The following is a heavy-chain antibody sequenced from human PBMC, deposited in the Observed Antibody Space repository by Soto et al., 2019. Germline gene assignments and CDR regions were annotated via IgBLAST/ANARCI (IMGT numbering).Heavy chain of an antibody. D-gene: IGHD3-16*01. Sequence: QVQLVQSGAEVKKPGSSVKVSCKASGGTFRSFAFSWVRQAPGHGPEWMGGIIPLFGTTNYAQRFQGRVTITADESTSTAYMELSSLKSEDTAIYYCAKDTDHAYDFWGQGTLVTVSS. V-gene: IGHV1-69*01. J-gene: IGHJ4*02. CDR1: GGTFRSFA. CDR2: IIPLFGTT. CDR3: AKDTDHAYDF.